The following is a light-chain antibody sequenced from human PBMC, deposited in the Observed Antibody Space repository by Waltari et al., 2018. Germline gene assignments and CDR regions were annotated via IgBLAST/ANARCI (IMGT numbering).Light chain of an antibody. CDR3: SSYTGRVYV. J-gene: IGLJ1*01. V-gene: IGLV2-14*02. CDR1: SSDVGSYNA. CDR2: EVN. Sequence: QSALTQPASVSGSPGQSITISCTGTSSDVGSYNAVSSYQQHPAKGTKSVIYEVNNRPSGVSNRVSGSKSGNTASLSISGLQTEDEADYYCSSYTGRVYVFGTGTKVTVL.